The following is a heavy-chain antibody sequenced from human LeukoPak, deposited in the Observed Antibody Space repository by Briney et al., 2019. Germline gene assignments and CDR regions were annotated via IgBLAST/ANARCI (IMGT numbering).Heavy chain of an antibody. CDR1: GFTFSDYY. CDR3: ARCLAGKAFDI. CDR2: ISSSGSTI. D-gene: IGHD5/OR15-5a*01. J-gene: IGHJ3*02. Sequence: GGSLRLSCAASGFTFSDYYMSWIRLAPGKGLEWASYISSSGSTIYYADSVKGRFTISRDNAKNSLYLQMNSLRAEDTAVYYCARCLAGKAFDIWGQGTMVTVSS. V-gene: IGHV3-11*01.